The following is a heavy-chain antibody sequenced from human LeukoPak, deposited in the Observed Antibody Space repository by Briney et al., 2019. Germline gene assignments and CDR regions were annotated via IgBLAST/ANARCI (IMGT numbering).Heavy chain of an antibody. CDR3: AHTSGSSGSYEIDY. D-gene: IGHD1-26*01. Sequence: ASVKVSRKASGYTFTGYYMHWVRQAPGQGLEWMGWINPNSGGTNYAQKFQGRVTMTRDTSISTAYMELSRLRSDDTAVYYCAHTSGSSGSYEIDYRGQGTLVTVSS. V-gene: IGHV1-2*02. J-gene: IGHJ4*02. CDR1: GYTFTGYY. CDR2: INPNSGGT.